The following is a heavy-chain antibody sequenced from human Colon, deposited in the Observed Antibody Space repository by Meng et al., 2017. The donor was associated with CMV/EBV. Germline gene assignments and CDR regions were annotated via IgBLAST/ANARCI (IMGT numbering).Heavy chain of an antibody. CDR3: ARNRLECGGDCYFADS. D-gene: IGHD2-21*02. V-gene: IGHV3-53*01. Sequence: GGSLRLSCAASGFSVSRKYVSWVRQGPGKGLEWLAVIYDTGSRYYADSVKGRFTVSRDESKNTVFLQMNNLRPEDTAVYYCARNRLECGGDCYFADSWGQGTLVTVSS. CDR1: GFSVSRKY. J-gene: IGHJ5*02. CDR2: IYDTGSR.